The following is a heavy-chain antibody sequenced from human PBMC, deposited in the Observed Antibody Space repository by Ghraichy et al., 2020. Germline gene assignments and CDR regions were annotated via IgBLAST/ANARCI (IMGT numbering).Heavy chain of an antibody. V-gene: IGHV5-51*01. D-gene: IGHD6-6*01. Sequence: GESLNISCKGSGYSFTSYWIGWVRQMPGKGLEWMGIIYPGDSDTRYSPSFQGQVTISADKSISTAYLQWSSLKASDTAMYYCARRARRDSSSPYYYMDVWGKGTTVTVSS. CDR2: IYPGDSDT. J-gene: IGHJ6*03. CDR1: GYSFTSYW. CDR3: ARRARRDSSSPYYYMDV.